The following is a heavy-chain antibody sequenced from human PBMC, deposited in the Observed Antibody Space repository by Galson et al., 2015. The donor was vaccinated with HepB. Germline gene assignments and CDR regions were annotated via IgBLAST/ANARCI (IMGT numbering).Heavy chain of an antibody. D-gene: IGHD5-18*01. CDR1: GNTLTSCY. CDR2: VNPRGGSR. CDR3: AAGGDTAVLHY. J-gene: IGHJ4*02. V-gene: IGHV1-46*01. Sequence: SVKVSCKASGNTLTSCYIHWVRQAPGQGLEWMGRVNPRGGSRDYSQKFQGRITMTRDTSATTVYMELRSLRSEDTAIYYCAAGGDTAVLHYWGQGTLVTVSS.